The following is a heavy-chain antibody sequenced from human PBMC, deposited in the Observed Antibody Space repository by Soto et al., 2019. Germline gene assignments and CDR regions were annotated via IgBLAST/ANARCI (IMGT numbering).Heavy chain of an antibody. V-gene: IGHV1-69*12. CDR2: IIPMFGTA. CDR1: GGTFSNHG. J-gene: IGHJ4*02. CDR3: ARDGDCVNGVCNGGGGFDY. Sequence: VQLVQSGAEVKKPGSSVKVSCKASGGTFSNHGISWMRQAPGQGLEWMGGIIPMFGTANYAQKFQGRITITADESTSTADMELSSLRSEDTGVYYCARDGDCVNGVCNGGGGFDYWGQGTLVTVSS. D-gene: IGHD2-8*01.